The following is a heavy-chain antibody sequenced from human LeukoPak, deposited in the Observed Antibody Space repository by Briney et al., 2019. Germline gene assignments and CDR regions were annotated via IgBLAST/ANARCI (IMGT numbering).Heavy chain of an antibody. J-gene: IGHJ4*02. V-gene: IGHV3-48*02. Sequence: GGSLRLSCAASGFTFSSYSMNWVRQAPGKGLEWVSYITRSSSTIHYRDSVKGRFTIYRDNAKNSLYLQMNNLRDEDTAVYYCVRDPDALVYWGQGTLVTVSS. CDR1: GFTFSSYS. CDR3: VRDPDALVY. CDR2: ITRSSSTI.